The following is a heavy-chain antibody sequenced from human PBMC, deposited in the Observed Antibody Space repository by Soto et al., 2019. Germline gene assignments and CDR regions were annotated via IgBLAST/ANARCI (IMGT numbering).Heavy chain of an antibody. J-gene: IGHJ6*02. CDR3: RGYCSSTSCYGPYYYYGMDV. D-gene: IGHD2-2*01. Sequence: SETLSLTCTVSGGSISSSSYYWGWIRQPPGKGLEWIGSIYYSGSTYYNPSLKSRVTISVDTSKNQFSLKLSSVTAADTAVYYCRGYCSSTSCYGPYYYYGMDVWGQGTTVTVSS. V-gene: IGHV4-39*03. CDR2: IYYSGST. CDR1: GGSISSSSYY.